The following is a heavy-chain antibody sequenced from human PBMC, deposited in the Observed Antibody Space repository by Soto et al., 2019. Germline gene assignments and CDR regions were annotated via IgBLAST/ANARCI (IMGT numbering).Heavy chain of an antibody. V-gene: IGHV4-59*08. D-gene: IGHD2-15*01. J-gene: IGHJ6*02. Sequence: QVQLQESGPGLVKPSETLSLICTVSGGSISGYYWSWIRQPPGGGLEWIGYIFYRGNTLYTPSLQSRVAISVDTSKNQFSLRLSSVTAADTAVYYCTRHAIIPKLRYSMDVWGQGATVTVSS. CDR3: TRHAIIPKLRYSMDV. CDR1: GGSISGYY. CDR2: IFYRGNT.